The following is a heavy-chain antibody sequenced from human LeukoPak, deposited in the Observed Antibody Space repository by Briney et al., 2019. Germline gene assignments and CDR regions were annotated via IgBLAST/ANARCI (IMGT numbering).Heavy chain of an antibody. Sequence: ASVKVSCKASGYTFTSYGISWVRQAPGHGLEWMGWISAYNGNTNYAQKLQGRVTMTTDTSTSTAYMELRSLRSDDTAVYYCAREEIWFGELSAPPNYYYGMDVWGQGTTVTVSS. CDR2: ISAYNGNT. D-gene: IGHD3-10*01. CDR1: GYTFTSYG. J-gene: IGHJ6*02. V-gene: IGHV1-18*01. CDR3: AREEIWFGELSAPPNYYYGMDV.